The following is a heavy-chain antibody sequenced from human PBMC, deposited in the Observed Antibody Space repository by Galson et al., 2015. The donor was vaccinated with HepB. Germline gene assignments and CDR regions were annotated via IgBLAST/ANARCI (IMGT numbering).Heavy chain of an antibody. CDR1: GFTFSSYL. V-gene: IGHV3-74*01. CDR3: ARDLAYYDILTGSFVKYFDY. Sequence: SLRLSCAASGFTFSSYLMHWVRQAPGKGLAWVSRIYSDGSSTSYADSVKGRFTISRDNAKNTLYLQMNSLRAEDTAVYYCARDLAYYDILTGSFVKYFDYWGQGTLVTVSS. D-gene: IGHD3-9*01. CDR2: IYSDGSST. J-gene: IGHJ4*02.